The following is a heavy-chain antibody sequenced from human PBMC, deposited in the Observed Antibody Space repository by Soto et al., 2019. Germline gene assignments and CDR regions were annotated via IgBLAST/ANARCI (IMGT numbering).Heavy chain of an antibody. CDR3: AKDQDSSSWYGGTDY. V-gene: IGHV3-9*01. D-gene: IGHD6-13*01. J-gene: IGHJ4*02. CDR1: GFTFDDYA. Sequence: GGSLRLSCAASGFTFDDYAMHWVRQAPGKGLEWVSGISWNSGSIGYADSVKGRFTISRDNAKNSLYLQMNSLRAEDTALYYCAKDQDSSSWYGGTDYWGKGTLVTVSS. CDR2: ISWNSGSI.